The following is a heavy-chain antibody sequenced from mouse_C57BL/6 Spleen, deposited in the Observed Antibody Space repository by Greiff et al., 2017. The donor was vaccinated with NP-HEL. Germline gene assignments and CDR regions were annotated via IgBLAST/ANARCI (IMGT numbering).Heavy chain of an antibody. Sequence: VQLQQSGAELVKAGASVKMSCKASGYTFTSYWMHWVKQRLGQGLEWFAETNPTNGRTYYNEKFKSKATLTVDKSSSTAYMLLSGPTFEDSAVYDCARIKKREATYFDYWGQGTTLTVSS. CDR2: TNPTNGRT. CDR3: ARIKKREATYFDY. J-gene: IGHJ2*01. D-gene: IGHD1-1*01. CDR1: GYTFTSYW. V-gene: IGHV1S81*02.